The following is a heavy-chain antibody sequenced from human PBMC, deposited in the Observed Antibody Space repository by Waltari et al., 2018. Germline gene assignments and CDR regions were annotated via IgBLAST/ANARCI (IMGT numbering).Heavy chain of an antibody. J-gene: IGHJ4*02. CDR1: GFIFSRFA. Sequence: EVQLLESGGGLVQRGGSLRLSCAVSGFIFSRFAMSWVRHTPGKGLEWVAGTSGSSGSTDYADSVQGRFTISRDNSKKRVFLQMNSLRAEDTATYYCTKMRRNLPRDIIDNWGQGTQVIIAS. CDR3: TKMRRNLPRDIIDN. CDR2: TSGSSGST. V-gene: IGHV3-23*01.